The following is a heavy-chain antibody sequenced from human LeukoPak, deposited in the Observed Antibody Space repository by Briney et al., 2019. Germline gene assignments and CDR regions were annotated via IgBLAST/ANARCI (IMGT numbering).Heavy chain of an antibody. Sequence: GGSLRLSSAGSGFTLSSSWMHWVRQAPGKGPVWVPHVSPDGNLANYADYVKGRFIISRDNAKNTLFLQMNSPRAEDTAVYYCARDLSFSPDHWGQGTLVTVSP. V-gene: IGHV3-74*01. CDR3: ARDLSFSPDH. CDR2: VSPDGNLA. CDR1: GFTLSSSW. J-gene: IGHJ4*02.